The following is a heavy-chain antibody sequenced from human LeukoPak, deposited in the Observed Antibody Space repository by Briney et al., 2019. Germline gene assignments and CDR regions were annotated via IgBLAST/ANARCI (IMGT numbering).Heavy chain of an antibody. CDR2: IYTSGST. V-gene: IGHV4-61*02. J-gene: IGHJ6*03. CDR1: GGSTSSGSYY. CDR3: ARVPHYYYYYMDV. Sequence: SETLSLTCTVSGGSTSSGSYYWSWIRQPAGKGLKWIGRIYTSGSTNYNPSLKSRVTISVDTSKNQFSLKLSSVTAADTAVYYCARVPHYYYYYMDVWGKGTTVTVSS.